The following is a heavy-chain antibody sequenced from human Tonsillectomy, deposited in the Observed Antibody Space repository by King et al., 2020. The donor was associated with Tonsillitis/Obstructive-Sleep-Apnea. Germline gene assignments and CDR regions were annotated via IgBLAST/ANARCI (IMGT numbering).Heavy chain of an antibody. J-gene: IGHJ4*02. D-gene: IGHD3-9*01. V-gene: IGHV3-20*04. Sequence: ESGGGVVRPGGSLRLSCVVSGFPFDENGMNWVRQAPGKGLEWVSAISWNGASTAYADSVRGRFTISRNKAEYTLYLQMNSLRAEDTAFYFCAREQGGRRYFDPHLDYWGQGALVTVSS. CDR1: GFPFDENG. CDR2: ISWNGAST. CDR3: AREQGGRRYFDPHLDY.